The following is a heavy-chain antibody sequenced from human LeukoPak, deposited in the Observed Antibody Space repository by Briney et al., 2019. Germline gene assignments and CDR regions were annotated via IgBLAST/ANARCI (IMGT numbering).Heavy chain of an antibody. CDR2: IYNGGST. CDR1: GFTVSNNY. D-gene: IGHD2-2*01. J-gene: IGHJ6*02. Sequence: GGSLRLSCAASGFTVSNNYMNWARQAPGKGLEWGTVIYNGGSTHYPDSVKGRFAISRDNSKNTLYLQMNSLRAEDTAVYYYAREYQGMDVWGQGTTVTVS. CDR3: AREYQGMDV. V-gene: IGHV3-53*01.